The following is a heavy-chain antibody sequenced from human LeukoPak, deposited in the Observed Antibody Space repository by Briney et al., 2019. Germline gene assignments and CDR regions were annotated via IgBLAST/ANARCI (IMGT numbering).Heavy chain of an antibody. J-gene: IGHJ4*02. V-gene: IGHV1-24*01. CDR2: FDPEDGET. CDR1: GYTLTELS. CDR3: ATLNLDYYDSSGYFGL. Sequence: ASVKVSCKVSGYTLTELSMHWVRQAPGKGLEWMGGFDPEDGETIYAQKFQGRVTMTEDTSTDTAYMELSSLRSEDTAVYYCATLNLDYYDSSGYFGLWVQGTLVTVSS. D-gene: IGHD3-22*01.